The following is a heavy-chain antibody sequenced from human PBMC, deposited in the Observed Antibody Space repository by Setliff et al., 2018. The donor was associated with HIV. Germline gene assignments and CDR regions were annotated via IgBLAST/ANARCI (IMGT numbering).Heavy chain of an antibody. CDR1: GFTFHDFS. V-gene: IGHV3-43*01. J-gene: IGHJ6*02. CDR2: INKDGHHT. Sequence: PGGSLRLSCAAPGFTFHDFSMHWVRQAPGKGLEWVSLINKDGHHTLYADSVRGRFTISRDNRKDSLYLQMNSLSTEDTALYYCAKEHWGSNWSGLGVWGQGTTVTVSS. D-gene: IGHD6-13*01. CDR3: AKEHWGSNWSGLGV.